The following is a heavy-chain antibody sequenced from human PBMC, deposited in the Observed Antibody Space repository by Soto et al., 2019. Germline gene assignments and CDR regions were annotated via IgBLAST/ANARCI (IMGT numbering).Heavy chain of an antibody. CDR2: IMPVFSTP. CDR3: SRDKARQQYCCNYCYQIDV. J-gene: IGHJ6*03. V-gene: IGHV1-69*05. CDR1: GGTFRTSA. D-gene: IGHD2-21*02. Sequence: QVQLVQSGPEVKKPESSVRVSCKTSGGTFRTSAISWVRQAPGQGLEWVVGIMPVFSTPDYAQKFHGTVTITTDDLTITAYMELSSHTAEYTAAYYCSRDKARQQYCCNYCYQIDVWGDGTTVTASS.